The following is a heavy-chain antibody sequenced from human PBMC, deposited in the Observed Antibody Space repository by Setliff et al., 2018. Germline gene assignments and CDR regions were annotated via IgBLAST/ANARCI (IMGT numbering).Heavy chain of an antibody. CDR2: INPSSGRT. CDR1: GYTFTSHY. Sequence: ASVKVSCKASGYTFTSHYMHWVRQAPGLGLEWMGTINPSSGRTSYAQKFQGRVTMTRDTSTSTVYMDMSSLRSEDTAVHYCARDVFPYHYEGAFDIWGQGTMVTFSS. J-gene: IGHJ3*02. D-gene: IGHD3-22*01. CDR3: ARDVFPYHYEGAFDI. V-gene: IGHV1-46*01.